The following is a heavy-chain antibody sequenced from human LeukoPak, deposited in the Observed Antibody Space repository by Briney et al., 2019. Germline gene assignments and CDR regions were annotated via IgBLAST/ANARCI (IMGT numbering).Heavy chain of an antibody. V-gene: IGHV3-66*02. CDR1: GFTVSSNY. Sequence: PGGSLRLSCAASGFTVSSNYMSWVRQAPGKGLEWVSVIYSGGSTYYADSVKGRFTISRDNSKNTLYLQMNSLRAEDTAVYYCASESTLVRSTGYDAFDIWGQGTMVTVSS. CDR2: IYSGGST. D-gene: IGHD4-23*01. J-gene: IGHJ3*02. CDR3: ASESTLVRSTGYDAFDI.